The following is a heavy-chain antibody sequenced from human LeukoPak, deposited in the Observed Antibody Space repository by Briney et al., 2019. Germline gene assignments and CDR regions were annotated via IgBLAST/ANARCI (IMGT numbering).Heavy chain of an antibody. Sequence: PGGSLRLSCAASGLIVSNNYMIWVRQAPGKGLEWVSFIYSGGTIYYTDSVKGRFTISRDNSKNTLYLQMNSLRAEDTAVYYCARRVNYYFDYWRQGTLVTVSS. CDR1: GLIVSNNY. D-gene: IGHD5-24*01. V-gene: IGHV3-53*01. CDR3: ARRVNYYFDY. J-gene: IGHJ4*02. CDR2: IYSGGTI.